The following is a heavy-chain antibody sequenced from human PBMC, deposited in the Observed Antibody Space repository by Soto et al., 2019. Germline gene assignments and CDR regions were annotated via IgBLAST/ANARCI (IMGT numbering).Heavy chain of an antibody. J-gene: IGHJ4*02. CDR2: IIPILGIA. D-gene: IGHD4-17*01. Sequence: GASVKVSCKASGGTFSSYTISWVRQAPGQGLEWMGRIIPILGIANYAQKFQGRVTITADKSTSTAYMELSSLRSEDTAVYYCATPIAHDYGDYWRFDYWGQGTLVTVSS. CDR3: ATPIAHDYGDYWRFDY. V-gene: IGHV1-69*02. CDR1: GGTFSSYT.